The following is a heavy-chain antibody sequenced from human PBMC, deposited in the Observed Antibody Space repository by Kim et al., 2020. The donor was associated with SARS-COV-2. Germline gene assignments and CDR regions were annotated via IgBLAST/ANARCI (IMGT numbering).Heavy chain of an antibody. CDR2: IKSKTDGGTT. J-gene: IGHJ5*02. Sequence: GGSLRLSCAASGFTFSNAWMSWVRQAPGKGLEWVGRIKSKTDGGTTDYAAPVKGRFTISRDDSKNTLYLQMNSLKTEDTAVYYCTTDSMVVGATVDPWGQGTLVTVSS. CDR1: GFTFSNAW. V-gene: IGHV3-15*01. D-gene: IGHD1-26*01. CDR3: TTDSMVVGATVDP.